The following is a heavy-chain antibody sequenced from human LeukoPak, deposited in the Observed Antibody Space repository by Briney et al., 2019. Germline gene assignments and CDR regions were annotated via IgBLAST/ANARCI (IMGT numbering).Heavy chain of an antibody. V-gene: IGHV1-18*01. CDR2: ISVYNGNP. Sequence: GASVKVSCKASGYTFVIHGISCVRQAPGQGLELMGWISVYNGNPNYAQKFQGRVTMTRNTSISTAYMELSSLRSEDTAVYYCARGLSMILTLPLGYWGQGTLVTVSS. CDR1: GYTFVIHG. CDR3: ARGLSMILTLPLGY. J-gene: IGHJ4*02. D-gene: IGHD5/OR15-5a*01.